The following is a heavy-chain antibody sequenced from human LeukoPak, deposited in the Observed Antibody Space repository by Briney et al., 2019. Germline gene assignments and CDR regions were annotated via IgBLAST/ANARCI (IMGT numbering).Heavy chain of an antibody. D-gene: IGHD1-26*01. CDR3: ARDYSGSYYFDY. J-gene: IGHJ4*02. CDR2: ISAYSGNT. CDR1: GYTFTGYG. V-gene: IGHV1-18*01. Sequence: ASVKVSCKASGYTFTGYGISWVRQAPGQGLEWMGWISAYSGNTNYAQKLQGRVTMTRDTSTSTVYMELSSLRSEDTAVYYCARDYSGSYYFDYWGQGTLVTVSS.